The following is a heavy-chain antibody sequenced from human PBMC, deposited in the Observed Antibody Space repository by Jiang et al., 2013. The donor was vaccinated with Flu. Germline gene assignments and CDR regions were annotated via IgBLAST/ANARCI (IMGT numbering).Heavy chain of an antibody. V-gene: IGHV3-30-3*01. J-gene: IGHJ4*02. D-gene: IGHD6-19*01. CDR2: ISYDGSNK. CDR1: GFTFSSYA. CDR3: VRLFLLTVAGTTRTDY. Sequence: LSCAASGFTFSSYAMHWVRQAPGKGLEWVAVISYDGSNKYYADSVKGRFTISRDNSKNTLYLQMNSLRAEDTAVYYCVRLFLLTVAGTTRTDYWGQGTLVTVSS.